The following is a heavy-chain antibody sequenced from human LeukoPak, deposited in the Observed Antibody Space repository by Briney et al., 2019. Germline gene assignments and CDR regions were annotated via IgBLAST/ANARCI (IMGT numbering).Heavy chain of an antibody. D-gene: IGHD6-19*01. J-gene: IGHJ3*02. CDR1: GYSISSGYY. CDR3: ARGWSSGWSAFDI. Sequence: SETLSLTCTVSGYSISSGYYWGWIRQPQGKGLEWIGSIYHSGSTYYNPSLKSRVTISVDTSKNQFSLKLSSVTAADTAVYYCARGWSSGWSAFDIWGQGTMVTVSS. CDR2: IYHSGST. V-gene: IGHV4-38-2*02.